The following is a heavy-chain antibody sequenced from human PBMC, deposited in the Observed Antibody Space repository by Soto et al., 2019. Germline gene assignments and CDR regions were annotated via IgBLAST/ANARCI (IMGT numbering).Heavy chain of an antibody. J-gene: IGHJ6*02. D-gene: IGHD3-3*01. V-gene: IGHV1-46*01. CDR1: GYTFTSYY. Sequence: ASVKVSCKASGYTFTSYYMHWVRQAPGQGLEWMGIINPSGGSTSYAQKFQGRVTMTRDTSTSTVYMELSSLRSEDTAVYYCAREGGYDFWSGYYPRTYYYGMDVWGQGTTVTVSS. CDR2: INPSGGST. CDR3: AREGGYDFWSGYYPRTYYYGMDV.